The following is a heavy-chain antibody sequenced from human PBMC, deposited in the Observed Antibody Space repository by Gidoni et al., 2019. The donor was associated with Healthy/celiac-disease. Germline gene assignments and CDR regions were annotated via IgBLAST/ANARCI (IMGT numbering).Heavy chain of an antibody. D-gene: IGHD3-22*01. J-gene: IGHJ3*02. CDR3: ERDTNRAYYYDSSGYYSDAFDI. Sequence: EVQLVESGGGLVKPGGSLRLSCAASGFNFSSYSMSWVRQAPGKGLECVSSISSSSSYIYYADSVKGRFTISRDNAKNSLYLQMNSLRAEDTAVYYCERDTNRAYYYDSSGYYSDAFDIWGQGTMVTVSS. V-gene: IGHV3-21*01. CDR1: GFNFSSYS. CDR2: ISSSSSYI.